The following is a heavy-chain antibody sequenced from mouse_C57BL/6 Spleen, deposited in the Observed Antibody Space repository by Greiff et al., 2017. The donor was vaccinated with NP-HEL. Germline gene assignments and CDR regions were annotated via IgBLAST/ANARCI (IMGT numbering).Heavy chain of an antibody. CDR3: ARHEDYYGSSPRAMDY. J-gene: IGHJ4*01. CDR2: IYPGDGDT. Sequence: VKLMESGPELVKPGASVKISCKASGYAFSSSWMNWVKQRPGKGLEWIGRIYPGDGDTNYNGKFKGKATLTADKSSSTAYMQLSSLTSEDSAVYFCARHEDYYGSSPRAMDYWGQGTSVTVSS. V-gene: IGHV1-82*01. D-gene: IGHD1-1*01. CDR1: GYAFSSSW.